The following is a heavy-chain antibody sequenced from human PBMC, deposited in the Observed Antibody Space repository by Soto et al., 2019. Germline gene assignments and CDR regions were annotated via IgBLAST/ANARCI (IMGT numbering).Heavy chain of an antibody. CDR2: ISAYNGNT. V-gene: IGHV1-18*01. J-gene: IGHJ6*02. CDR3: ARDYSSGWYVNYGMDV. CDR1: GYTFTSYG. D-gene: IGHD6-19*01. Sequence: QVQLVQSGAEVKKPGASVKVSCKASGYTFTSYGISWVRQAPGQGLEWMGWISAYNGNTNYAQKLQGRVTMTTDTSTSTDYMELRSLRSDDTAVYYCARDYSSGWYVNYGMDVWGQGTTVTVSS.